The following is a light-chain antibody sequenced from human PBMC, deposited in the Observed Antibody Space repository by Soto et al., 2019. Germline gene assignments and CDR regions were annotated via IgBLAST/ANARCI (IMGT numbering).Light chain of an antibody. CDR3: QQYYSTPLT. CDR1: QSVLYSSNNKNY. Sequence: DIVMTQSPDSLAVSLGERATINCKSSQSVLYSSNNKNYLAWYQQKPGQPPKLLIYWASTRESGVPDRFSGRGSGTDFTRTISSLQAEDVAVYYFQQYYSTPLTFGGGTKVEIK. V-gene: IGKV4-1*01. CDR2: WAS. J-gene: IGKJ4*01.